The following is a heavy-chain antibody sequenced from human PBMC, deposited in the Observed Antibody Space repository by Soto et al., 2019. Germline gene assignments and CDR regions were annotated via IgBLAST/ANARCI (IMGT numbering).Heavy chain of an antibody. V-gene: IGHV1-58*01. CDR2: IVVGSGNT. CDR3: AAPQGAHDAFDI. Sequence: SVKVSCKASGFTFTSSAVQWVRQARGQRLEWIGWIVVGSGNTNYAQKFQERVTITRDMSTSTAYMELSSLRSEDTAVYYCAAPQGAHDAFDIWGQGTRVTVSS. CDR1: GFTFTSSA. J-gene: IGHJ3*02.